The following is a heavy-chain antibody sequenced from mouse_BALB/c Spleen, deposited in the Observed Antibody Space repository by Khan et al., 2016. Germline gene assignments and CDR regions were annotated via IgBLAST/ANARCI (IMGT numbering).Heavy chain of an antibody. Sequence: EVQLVESGGGLVQPGGSLKLSCAASGFTFSSYGMSWVRQTPDKRLELVATINSNGGSTYYPDSVKGRFTISRDNAKNTLYLQRSSLKSEDTAMYYCARNYYAMDYWGQGTSVTVSA. CDR1: GFTFSSYG. J-gene: IGHJ4*01. CDR2: INSNGGST. CDR3: ARNYYAMDY. V-gene: IGHV5-6-3*01.